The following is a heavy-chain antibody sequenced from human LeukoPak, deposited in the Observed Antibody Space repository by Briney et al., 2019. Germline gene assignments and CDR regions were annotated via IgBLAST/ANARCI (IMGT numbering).Heavy chain of an antibody. V-gene: IGHV3-33*01. CDR2: IWYDGSNK. D-gene: IGHD6-19*01. Sequence: SGGSLRLSCAASGFTFSSYGMHWVRQAPGKGLEWVAVIWYDGSNKYYADSVKGRFTISRDNSKNTLYLQMNSLRAEDTAVYYCARDVSRIAVAGTGLGYWGQGTLVTVSS. CDR3: ARDVSRIAVAGTGLGY. CDR1: GFTFSSYG. J-gene: IGHJ4*02.